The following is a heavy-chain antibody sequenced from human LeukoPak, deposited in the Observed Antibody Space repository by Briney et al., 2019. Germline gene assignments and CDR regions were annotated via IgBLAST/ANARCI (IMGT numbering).Heavy chain of an antibody. Sequence: GGSLRLSCSASGFTFSSYAMHWVRQAPGKGLEYVSGISSNGGSTYYADSVKGRFTISRDNSKNTLYLQMSSLRAEDTAVYYCARRAFPDSWGQGTLVTVSS. CDR1: GFTFSSYA. V-gene: IGHV3-64D*06. J-gene: IGHJ4*02. CDR3: ARRAFPDS. CDR2: ISSNGGST.